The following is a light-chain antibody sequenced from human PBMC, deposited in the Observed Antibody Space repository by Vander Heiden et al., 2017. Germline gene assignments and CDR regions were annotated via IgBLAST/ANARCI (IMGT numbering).Light chain of an antibody. CDR3: NSRDSSGNHWV. CDR2: GKN. CDR1: SLRSDY. V-gene: IGLV3-19*01. J-gene: IGLJ3*02. Sequence: SSELTQDPAVSVALGQTVRITCQGDSLRSDYASWNKQKPGQAPVLVIYGKNNRPSGIPDRFSGSSSGNTASLTITGAQAEDEADYYCNSRDSSGNHWVFGGGTKLTVL.